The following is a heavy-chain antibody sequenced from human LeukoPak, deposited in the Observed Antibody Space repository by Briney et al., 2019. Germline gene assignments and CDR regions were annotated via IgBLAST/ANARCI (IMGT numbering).Heavy chain of an antibody. Sequence: SATLSLPCTVPGSSISPYYWGWIRQPPGKGLEWIGYIYYSGRNNYNNPSLKSRVTMSVDTSKNQFSLKVRSVTAADTAFYYCARGRRCLDYWGQGILVTVSS. CDR1: GSSISPYY. CDR3: ARGRRCLDY. CDR2: IYYSGRN. J-gene: IGHJ4*02. V-gene: IGHV4-59*01.